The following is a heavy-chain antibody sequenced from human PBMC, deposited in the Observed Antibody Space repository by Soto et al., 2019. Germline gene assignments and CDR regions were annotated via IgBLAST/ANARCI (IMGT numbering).Heavy chain of an antibody. CDR1: GGSISSGGYY. D-gene: IGHD2-2*01. Sequence: SSETLSLTCTVSGGSISSGGYYWSWIRQHPGKGLEWIGYIYYSGSTYYNPSLKSRVTISVDTSKNQFSLKLSSVTAADTAVYYCARDMGYCSSTSCYPHYGMDVWGQGTTVTVSS. CDR3: ARDMGYCSSTSCYPHYGMDV. CDR2: IYYSGST. V-gene: IGHV4-31*03. J-gene: IGHJ6*02.